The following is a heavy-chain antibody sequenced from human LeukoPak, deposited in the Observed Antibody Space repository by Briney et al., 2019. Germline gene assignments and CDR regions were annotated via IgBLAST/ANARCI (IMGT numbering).Heavy chain of an antibody. V-gene: IGHV4-59*01. CDR3: TREYGSGDFDY. D-gene: IGHD3-10*01. CDR1: GGSISSYY. J-gene: IGHJ4*02. CDR2: IYYSGST. Sequence: SETLSLTCTVSGGSISSYYWSRIRQPPGKGLEWIGYIYYSGSTNYNPSLKSRVTISVDTSKNQFSLKLSSVTAADTAVYYCTREYGSGDFDYWGQGTLVTVSS.